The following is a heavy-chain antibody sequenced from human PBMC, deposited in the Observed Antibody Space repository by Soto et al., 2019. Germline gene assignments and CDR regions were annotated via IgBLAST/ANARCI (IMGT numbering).Heavy chain of an antibody. CDR2: IDNRQNTL. CDR3: AKEIRVGAVAGKFDY. CDR1: GFTFGFYS. Sequence: PGGSLRLSCAASGFTFGFYSMTWVRQAPGKGLEWISYIDNRQNTLYYADSVKGRFTISRDNSKNTLYLQMNSLRAEDTAVYYCAKEIRVGAVAGKFDYWGQGTLVTVSS. D-gene: IGHD6-19*01. V-gene: IGHV3-48*01. J-gene: IGHJ4*02.